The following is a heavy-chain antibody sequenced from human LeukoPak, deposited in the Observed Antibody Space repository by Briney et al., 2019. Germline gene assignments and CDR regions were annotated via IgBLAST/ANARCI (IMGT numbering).Heavy chain of an antibody. CDR1: RFTFRSYV. V-gene: IGHV3-23*01. CDR2: IGGSGGST. Sequence: GRSLRLSCAASRFTFRSYVMSSVRQAPGQGLEGVSAIGGSGGSTYYADSVKRRFTISRDNSKNTLYLQMNSLRAEATAVYYCAKVSGSYSFDYWGQGTLVPVSS. CDR3: AKVSGSYSFDY. D-gene: IGHD1-26*01. J-gene: IGHJ4*02.